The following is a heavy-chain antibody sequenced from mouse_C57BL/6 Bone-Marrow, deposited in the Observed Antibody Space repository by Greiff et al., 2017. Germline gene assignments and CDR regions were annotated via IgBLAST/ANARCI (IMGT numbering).Heavy chain of an antibody. V-gene: IGHV1-72*01. D-gene: IGHD1-1*01. CDR3: ARSYYGSSLWYFDV. CDR2: IDPNSGGT. CDR1: GYTFTSYW. J-gene: IGHJ1*03. Sequence: QVQLQQPGAELVKPGASVKLSCKASGYTFTSYWMHWVKQRPGRGLEWIGRIDPNSGGTKYNEKFKSKATLTVDKPSSTAYMQLSSLTSEYSAVYYCARSYYGSSLWYFDVWGTGTTVTVSS.